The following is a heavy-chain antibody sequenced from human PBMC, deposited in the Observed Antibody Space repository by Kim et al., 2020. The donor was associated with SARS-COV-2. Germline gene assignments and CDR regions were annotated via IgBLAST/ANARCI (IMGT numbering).Heavy chain of an antibody. Sequence: ASVKVSCKASGYTFTGYYMHWVRQAPGQGLEWMGRINPNSGGTNYAQKFQGRVTMTRDTSISTAYMELSRLRSDDTAVYYCARERASIARTRNYYYYGMDVWGQGTTVTVSS. CDR2: INPNSGGT. CDR1: GYTFTGYY. D-gene: IGHD6-6*01. CDR3: ARERASIARTRNYYYYGMDV. J-gene: IGHJ6*02. V-gene: IGHV1-2*06.